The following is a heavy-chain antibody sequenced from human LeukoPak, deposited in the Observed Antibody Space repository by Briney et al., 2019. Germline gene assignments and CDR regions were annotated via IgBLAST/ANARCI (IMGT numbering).Heavy chain of an antibody. CDR2: INPNTGGT. V-gene: IGHV1-2*02. CDR1: GYTFTGYY. D-gene: IGHD2-2*01. Sequence: ASVKVSCKASGYTFTGYYVLWVRQAPGQGLEWMGWINPNTGGTNYAQKFQGRVTMTRDTSISTAYMELSRLRSDDTAVYYSATGGTNVVAPSATAYFDYWGQGALVTVSS. CDR3: ATGGTNVVAPSATAYFDY. J-gene: IGHJ4*02.